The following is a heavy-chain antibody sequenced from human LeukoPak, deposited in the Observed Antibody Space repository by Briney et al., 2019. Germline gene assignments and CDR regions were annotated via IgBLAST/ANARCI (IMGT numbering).Heavy chain of an antibody. CDR3: VKEALRGSYFDY. Sequence: GGSLRLSCSASGFTFSSYAMHWVRQAPGKGLEYVPAISSNGGSTYYADSVKGRFTISRDNSKNTLYLQMSSLRAEDTAVYYCVKEALRGSYFDYWGQGTLVTVSS. CDR1: GFTFSSYA. V-gene: IGHV3-64D*06. D-gene: IGHD3-16*01. J-gene: IGHJ4*02. CDR2: ISSNGGST.